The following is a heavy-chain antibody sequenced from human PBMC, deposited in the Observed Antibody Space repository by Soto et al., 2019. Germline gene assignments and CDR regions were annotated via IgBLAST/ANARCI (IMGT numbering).Heavy chain of an antibody. Sequence: QVQLVESGGGGVQPGGSLRLSCLASGFGFSGYSMHWVRQAPGKGLDWVAVIKHDGSEIYYAVSVKGRFTIAKDDSKNTLHLQMNALRVDDTALYYCVRVGWGYSYGNGMDGWGQGTTVTVFS. J-gene: IGHJ6*02. CDR1: GFGFSGYS. CDR3: VRVGWGYSYGNGMDG. CDR2: IKHDGSEI. D-gene: IGHD5-18*01. V-gene: IGHV3-30-3*01.